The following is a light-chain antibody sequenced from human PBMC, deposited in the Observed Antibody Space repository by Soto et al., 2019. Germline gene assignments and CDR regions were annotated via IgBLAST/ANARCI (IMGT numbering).Light chain of an antibody. V-gene: IGLV2-11*01. J-gene: IGLJ3*02. CDR1: NSDICNYNY. CDR2: DVS. Sequence: QSALTQPRSVSGSPGLSVTISCTGTNSDICNYNYVSWYEQHPVKAPKVMIYDVSRRPSGVPDRFSGSKCGNTASLTISGLQAEDEAEYYCCSYAGKYTVWVFCGGTKLRVL. CDR3: CSYAGKYTVWV.